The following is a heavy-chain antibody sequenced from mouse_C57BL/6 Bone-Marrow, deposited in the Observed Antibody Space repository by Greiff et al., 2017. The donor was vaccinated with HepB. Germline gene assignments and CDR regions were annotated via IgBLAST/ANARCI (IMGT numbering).Heavy chain of an antibody. CDR3: ARSPDY. V-gene: IGHV1-69*01. Sequence: QVQLQQPGAELVMPGASVKLSCKASGYTFTSYWMHWVKQRPGQGLEWIGEIDPSDSYTNYNQKFKGKSTVTVDKSSSTAYMQLSSLTSEDSAVYYCARSPDYWGQGTTLTVSS. CDR1: GYTFTSYW. CDR2: IDPSDSYT. J-gene: IGHJ2*01.